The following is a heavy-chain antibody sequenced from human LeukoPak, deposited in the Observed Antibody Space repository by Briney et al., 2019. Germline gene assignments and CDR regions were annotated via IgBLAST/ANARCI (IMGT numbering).Heavy chain of an antibody. CDR2: IYPGDSET. Sequence: AASLEISSKGSGSSFTSYWIGWVRPLPGKGLEWMGIIYPGDSETRYNPSFQSQVTISADKSISTAYLQWSSLKASGTAMYYCARLVETVTYDYWGQGTLVTVSS. D-gene: IGHD4-17*01. CDR1: GSSFTSYW. CDR3: ARLVETVTYDY. J-gene: IGHJ4*02. V-gene: IGHV5-51*01.